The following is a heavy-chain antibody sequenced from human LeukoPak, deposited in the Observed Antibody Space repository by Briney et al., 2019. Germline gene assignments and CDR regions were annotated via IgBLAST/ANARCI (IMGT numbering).Heavy chain of an antibody. CDR1: GFTFDDYA. J-gene: IGHJ4*02. CDR3: AKGARVSSGWYSGTDY. V-gene: IGHV3-9*01. Sequence: GGSLRLSCAASGFTFDDYAMHWVRQVPGKGLEWVSGISWNSGSIGYADSVKGRFTISRDNAKNSLYLQMNSLRAEDTALYYCAKGARVSSGWYSGTDYWGQGTLVTVSS. D-gene: IGHD6-19*01. CDR2: ISWNSGSI.